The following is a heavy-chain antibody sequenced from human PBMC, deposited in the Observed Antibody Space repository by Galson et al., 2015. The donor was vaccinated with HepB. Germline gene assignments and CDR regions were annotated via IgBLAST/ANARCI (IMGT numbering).Heavy chain of an antibody. Sequence: LRLSCAASGFTFSSPWMHWVRQAPGKGLEWIGSIYYSGSTYYNPSLKSRVTISVDTSKNQFSLKLSSVTAADTTVYYCARGVIVNGVWDYRGQGTLVTVSS. D-gene: IGHD3-16*02. CDR3: ARGVIVNGVWDY. CDR1: GFTFSSPW. J-gene: IGHJ4*02. CDR2: IYYSGST. V-gene: IGHV4-59*05.